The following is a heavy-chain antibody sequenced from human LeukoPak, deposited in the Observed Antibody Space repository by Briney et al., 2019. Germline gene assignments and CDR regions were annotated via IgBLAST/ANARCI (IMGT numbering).Heavy chain of an antibody. CDR1: GDSISGYY. J-gene: IGHJ4*02. Sequence: SETLSLTCTVSGDSISGYYWSWIRQPPGKGLEWIGYVFSSGTTNYNPSLKGRVTLLVDTSKNQFSLELSSVTAADTAVYYCARSGRGAPGMRYISDFWGQGTLVTVSS. CDR2: VFSSGTT. V-gene: IGHV4-59*01. CDR3: ARSGRGAPGMRYISDF. D-gene: IGHD1-14*01.